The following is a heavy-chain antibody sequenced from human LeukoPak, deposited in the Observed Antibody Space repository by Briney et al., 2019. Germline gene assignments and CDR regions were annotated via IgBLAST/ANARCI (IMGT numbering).Heavy chain of an antibody. Sequence: GGSLRLSCAASGFTFSSYAMSWVRQAPGKGLEWVSAISDSGDSTYYADSVKGRFTISRDNSKNTLYLQMKSLRAEDTAVYHCARGNSRDGFDIWGQGTMVTVSS. D-gene: IGHD6-13*01. J-gene: IGHJ3*02. CDR3: ARGNSRDGFDI. CDR1: GFTFSSYA. V-gene: IGHV3-23*01. CDR2: ISDSGDST.